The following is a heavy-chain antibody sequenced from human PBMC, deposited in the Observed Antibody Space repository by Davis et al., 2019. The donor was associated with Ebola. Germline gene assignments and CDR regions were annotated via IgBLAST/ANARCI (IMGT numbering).Heavy chain of an antibody. V-gene: IGHV1-58*01. Sequence: SVKVSCKPSGFSFTNSAVQWVRQAPGERLEWIGWVIVASGNTKYTQNLQGRLIITSDTSTGTAYMELSRLTTEDTAVYYCAAEDYNDGTCCSFDYWGQGTLVTVSS. J-gene: IGHJ4*02. D-gene: IGHD3-22*01. CDR3: AAEDYNDGTCCSFDY. CDR2: VIVASGNT. CDR1: GFSFTNSA.